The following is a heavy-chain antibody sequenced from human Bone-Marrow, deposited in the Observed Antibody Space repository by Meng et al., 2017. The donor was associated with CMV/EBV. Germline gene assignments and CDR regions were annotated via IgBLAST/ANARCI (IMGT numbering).Heavy chain of an antibody. V-gene: IGHV3-7*03. CDR1: GFTFSSYW. J-gene: IGHJ4*02. Sequence: GGSLRLSCAASGFTFSSYWMTWVRRAPGKGLEWVANIKQDGSEKYYVDSVKGRFTISRDNAKNSLFLQMSSLRAEDTAVYYCASSRGYSNYLTDYWGQGTLVTVSS. CDR3: ASSRGYSNYLTDY. CDR2: IKQDGSEK. D-gene: IGHD4-11*01.